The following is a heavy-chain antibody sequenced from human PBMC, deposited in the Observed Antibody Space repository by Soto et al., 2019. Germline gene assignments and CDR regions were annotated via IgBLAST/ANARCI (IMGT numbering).Heavy chain of an antibody. CDR2: INPSGGST. CDR1: GYTFTSYY. Sequence: RASVKVSCKASGYTFTSYYMHWVRQAPGQGLEWMGIINPSGGSTSYAQKFQGRVTMTRDTSTSTVYMELSSLRSEDTAVYYCARDKGTGELVESPDPWGQGTLVTVSS. D-gene: IGHD7-27*01. CDR3: ARDKGTGELVESPDP. J-gene: IGHJ5*02. V-gene: IGHV1-46*01.